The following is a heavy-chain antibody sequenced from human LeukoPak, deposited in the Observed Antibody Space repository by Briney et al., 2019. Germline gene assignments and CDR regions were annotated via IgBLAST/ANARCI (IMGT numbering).Heavy chain of an antibody. Sequence: GGSLRLSCAASGFTFSSYWMHWVRQAPGKGLVWVSRINSDGSSTIYADSVKGRFTLSRDNAKNTLYLQMNSLIAEDTAVYYGASEYWSNASCRQPWWGQRVLVTVSS. V-gene: IGHV3-74*01. CDR1: GFTFSSYW. CDR3: ASEYWSNASCRQPW. J-gene: IGHJ4*02. CDR2: INSDGSST. D-gene: IGHD2-2*01.